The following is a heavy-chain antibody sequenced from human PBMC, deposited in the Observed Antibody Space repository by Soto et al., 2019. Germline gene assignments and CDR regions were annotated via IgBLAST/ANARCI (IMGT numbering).Heavy chain of an antibody. J-gene: IGHJ4*02. D-gene: IGHD3-9*01. CDR3: ARVTVNNVLAGPFDY. V-gene: IGHV1-18*01. CDR1: GYTFTSYG. CDR2: ISAYNGNT. Sequence: ASVKVSCKASGYTFTSYGISWVRQAPAQGLEWMGWISAYNGNTNYAQKLQGRVTMTSDTSTSTVFMELSSLRSDDTAVYYCARVTVNNVLAGPFDYWGQGTLVTVSS.